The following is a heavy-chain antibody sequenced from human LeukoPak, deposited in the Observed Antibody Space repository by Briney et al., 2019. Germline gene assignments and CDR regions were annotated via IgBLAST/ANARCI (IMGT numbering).Heavy chain of an antibody. D-gene: IGHD6-13*01. J-gene: IGHJ4*02. Sequence: SETLSLTCAVYGGSFSGYYWSWIRQPPGKGLEWIGEINHSGSTNYNPSLKSRVTISVDTSKNQFSLKLSSVTAADTAVYYCARGIAAASPYWGQGNLVTVSS. V-gene: IGHV4-34*01. CDR2: INHSGST. CDR1: GGSFSGYY. CDR3: ARGIAAASPY.